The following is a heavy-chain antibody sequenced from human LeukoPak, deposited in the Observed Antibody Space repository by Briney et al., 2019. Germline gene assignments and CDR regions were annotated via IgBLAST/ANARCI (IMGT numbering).Heavy chain of an antibody. Sequence: SVKVSCKASGGTFIGYAISWVRQAPGQGLEWMGGIIPIFGTANYAQKFQGRVTMTRDTSINTAYMELSSLMSEDTAVYYCARDTRGAAAADDPFDIWGPGTLVTVSS. CDR1: GGTFIGYA. CDR3: ARDTRGAAAADDPFDI. J-gene: IGHJ3*02. CDR2: IIPIFGTA. V-gene: IGHV1-69*05. D-gene: IGHD6-13*01.